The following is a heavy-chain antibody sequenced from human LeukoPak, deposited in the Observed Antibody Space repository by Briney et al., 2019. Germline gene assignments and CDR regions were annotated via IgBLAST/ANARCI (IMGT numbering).Heavy chain of an antibody. D-gene: IGHD1-26*01. V-gene: IGHV4-59*12. CDR3: ARLALELHSGSYRNYYYGMDV. CDR2: IYYSGST. Sequence: SETLSLTCTVSGGSISSYYWSWIRQPPGKGLEWIGYIYYSGSTNYNPSLKSRVTISVDTSKNQFSLKLSSVTAADTAVYYCARLALELHSGSYRNYYYGMDVWGQGTTVTVSS. J-gene: IGHJ6*02. CDR1: GGSISSYY.